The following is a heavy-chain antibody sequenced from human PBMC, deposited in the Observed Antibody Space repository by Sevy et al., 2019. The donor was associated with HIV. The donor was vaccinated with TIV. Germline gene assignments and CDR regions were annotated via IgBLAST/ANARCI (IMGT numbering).Heavy chain of an antibody. CDR3: ARVGRQQLAYYFDY. D-gene: IGHD6-13*01. J-gene: IGHJ4*02. V-gene: IGHV3-30-3*01. Sequence: GGSLRLSCAASGFTFSSYAMHWVRQAPGKGLEWVAVISYDGSNKYYADSVKGRFTISRDNSKNTLYLQMNSLRAEDTAVYYCARVGRQQLAYYFDYWGQGTLVTVSS. CDR1: GFTFSSYA. CDR2: ISYDGSNK.